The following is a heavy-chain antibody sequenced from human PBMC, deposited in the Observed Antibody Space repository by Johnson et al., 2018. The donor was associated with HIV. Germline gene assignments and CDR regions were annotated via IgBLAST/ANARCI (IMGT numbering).Heavy chain of an antibody. V-gene: IGHV3-30*04. D-gene: IGHD2-21*01. J-gene: IGHJ3*02. Sequence: QVQLVESGGGVVQPGRSLRLSCAASAFTFSSYAMHWVRQAPGKGLEWVAVISYDGSNKYYADSVKGRFTISRDNSKNTLYLQMNSLRAEDTAVYYCARARARVTFDIWGQGTMVTVSS. CDR1: AFTFSSYA. CDR3: ARARARVTFDI. CDR2: ISYDGSNK.